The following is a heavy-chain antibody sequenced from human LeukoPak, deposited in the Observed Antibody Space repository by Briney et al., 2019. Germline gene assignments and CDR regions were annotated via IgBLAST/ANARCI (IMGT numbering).Heavy chain of an antibody. V-gene: IGHV1-69*06. Sequence: ASVKVSCKASGGTFSSYAISWVRQAPGQGLEWMGGIIPIFGTANYAQKFQGRVTITADKSTSTAYMELSSLRSEDTAVFYCARTVYGAGSYYISWGQGTLVTVSS. CDR1: GGTFSSYA. CDR3: ARTVYGAGSYYIS. D-gene: IGHD3-10*01. J-gene: IGHJ4*02. CDR2: IIPIFGTA.